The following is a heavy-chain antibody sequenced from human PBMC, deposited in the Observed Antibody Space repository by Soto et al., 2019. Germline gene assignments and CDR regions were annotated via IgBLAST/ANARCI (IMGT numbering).Heavy chain of an antibody. Sequence: EVPLLESGGGLVQPGGSLRLSCAASGFTFSSYAMRWVRQAPVKGLEWVSAISGSGGSTYYADSVKGRFTISRDNSTNPLYLQMHSLSAEDTAVYYCARRDRGRYYDYWGQGTLVTVSS. J-gene: IGHJ4*02. V-gene: IGHV3-23*01. D-gene: IGHD1-26*01. CDR3: ARRDRGRYYDY. CDR2: ISGSGGST. CDR1: GFTFSSYA.